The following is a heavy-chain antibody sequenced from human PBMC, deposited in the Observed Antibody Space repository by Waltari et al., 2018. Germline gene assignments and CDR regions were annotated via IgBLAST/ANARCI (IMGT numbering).Heavy chain of an antibody. CDR1: GFTFRYFG. D-gene: IGHD2-21*01. Sequence: EVQLLESGGGLVQPGGSQRLSCATSGFTFRYFGMSWVRQAPGKGQEWVAGVMGSGGSTYYADAVKGRFTISRDNSKNTLYLEMNNLGAEDTATYYCAKGGYCGGARCQTGLDWGQGTLVTVSS. CDR2: VMGSGGST. CDR3: AKGGYCGGARCQTGLD. V-gene: IGHV3-23*01. J-gene: IGHJ4*02.